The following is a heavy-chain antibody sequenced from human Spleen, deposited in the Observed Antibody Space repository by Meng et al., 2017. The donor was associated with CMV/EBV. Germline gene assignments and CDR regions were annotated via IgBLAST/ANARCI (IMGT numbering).Heavy chain of an antibody. CDR3: ARAVPAASFDF. V-gene: IGHV4-31*01. D-gene: IGHD2-2*01. J-gene: IGHJ4*02. CDR2: IYYSGRT. CDR1: GDSISRGGYY. Sequence: CNVSGDSISRGGYYWSWIRQHPGKGLEWIGYIYYSGRTYYNPSLKGLVTLSVDTSKNHLSLRLDSVTAADTAVYFCARAVPAASFDFFGQGSLVTVSS.